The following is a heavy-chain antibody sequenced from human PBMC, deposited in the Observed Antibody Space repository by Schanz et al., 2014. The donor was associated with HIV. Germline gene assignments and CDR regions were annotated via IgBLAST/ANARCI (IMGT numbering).Heavy chain of an antibody. D-gene: IGHD6-19*01. CDR3: AKGVSVAGSSYYFDY. V-gene: IGHV3-9*01. CDR2: ISWSSGNI. CDR1: GFTFGNYA. J-gene: IGHJ4*02. Sequence: EVQLLESGGGLVQPGRSLRLSCAGSGFTFGNYAMHWVRQAPGKGLEWVSGISWSSGNIGYADSVKGRFTISRDNAKNSLYLQMSSLRREDTAFYYCAKGVSVAGSSYYFDYWGQGALVTVSS.